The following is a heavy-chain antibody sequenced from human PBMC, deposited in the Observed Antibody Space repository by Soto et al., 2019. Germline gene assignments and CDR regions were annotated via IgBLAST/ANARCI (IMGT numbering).Heavy chain of an antibody. CDR3: ARDEGDYYDSSGYHGDI. CDR1: GYTFTSYG. Sequence: ASVKVSCKASGYTFTSYGISWVRQAPGQGLEWMGWISAYNGNTNYAQKLQGRVTMTTDTSTSTAYMELRSLRSDDTAVYYCARDEGDYYDSSGYHGDIWGQGTMVTVSS. CDR2: ISAYNGNT. V-gene: IGHV1-18*01. D-gene: IGHD3-22*01. J-gene: IGHJ3*02.